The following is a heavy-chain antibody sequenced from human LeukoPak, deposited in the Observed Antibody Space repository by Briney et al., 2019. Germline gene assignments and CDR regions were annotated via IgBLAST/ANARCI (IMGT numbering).Heavy chain of an antibody. Sequence: SVKVSCKGFGGTFSNYAFSWVRPAPGEGIEWVGGIIPIFCIANYAQKFQGRVTITTDESTSTAYMELSSLRSEDTAVYYCARSNYTETSSYPYYYYYYMDVWGKGTTVTVSS. J-gene: IGHJ6*03. CDR2: IIPIFCIA. CDR1: GGTFSNYA. CDR3: ARSNYTETSSYPYYYYYYMDV. V-gene: IGHV1-69*05. D-gene: IGHD1-26*01.